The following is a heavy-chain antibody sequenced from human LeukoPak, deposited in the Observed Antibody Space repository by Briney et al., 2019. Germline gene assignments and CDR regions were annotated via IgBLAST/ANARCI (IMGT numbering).Heavy chain of an antibody. Sequence: GGSLRLSCAASGFTFDDYAMHWVRQAPGKGLEWVSGISWNSGSIGYADSVKGRFTISRDNAKNSLYLQMNSLRAEDTALYYCAKATYYYDSSGYYYHTYFAYWGQVTLVTVSS. J-gene: IGHJ4*02. CDR1: GFTFDDYA. CDR2: ISWNSGSI. CDR3: AKATYYYDSSGYYYHTYFAY. D-gene: IGHD3-22*01. V-gene: IGHV3-9*01.